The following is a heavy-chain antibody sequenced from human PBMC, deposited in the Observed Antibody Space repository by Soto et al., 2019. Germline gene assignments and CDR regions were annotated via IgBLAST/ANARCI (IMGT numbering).Heavy chain of an antibody. J-gene: IGHJ4*02. D-gene: IGHD1-26*01. Sequence: SETLSLPFALPGGPISSGGYSWSWIRQPPGKGLEWIGYIYHSGSTYYNPSLKSRLTISVDRSKNQFSLKLSSVTAADTAVYYCARRCAVAGLLYVDYWGQGTLVTVSS. CDR1: GGPISSGGYS. V-gene: IGHV4-30-2*01. CDR3: ARRCAVAGLLYVDY. CDR2: IYHSGST.